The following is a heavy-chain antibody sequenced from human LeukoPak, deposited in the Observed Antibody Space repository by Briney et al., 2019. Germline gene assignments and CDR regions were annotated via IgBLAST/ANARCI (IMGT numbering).Heavy chain of an antibody. CDR3: VSGYCSSTTCYRGAY. J-gene: IGHJ4*02. CDR2: ISDDGSSA. D-gene: IGHD2-2*03. CDR1: GFTFGNYW. Sequence: PGGSLRLSCAAPGFTFGNYWMHWVRQAPGKGLLWVSRISDDGSSANYADSVQGRFTISRDNAKNTVYLQMHSLRAEDTAVYYCVSGYCSSTTCYRGAYWGQGTLVTVSS. V-gene: IGHV3-74*01.